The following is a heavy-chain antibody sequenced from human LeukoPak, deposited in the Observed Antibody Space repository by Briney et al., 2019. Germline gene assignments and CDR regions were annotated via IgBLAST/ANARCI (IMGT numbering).Heavy chain of an antibody. CDR3: ARRQQTGGDNGLHNWFDP. CDR1: DGSSSSSS. CDR2: IYSSGST. V-gene: IGHV4-59*08. D-gene: IGHD2-21*01. Sequence: SETLSLTCTVSDGSSSSSSWNWIRQPPEKGLEWIGYIYSSGSTKYNPSLERRVTISVDTSKNQISLKLRSVTAADTAIYYCARRQQTGGDNGLHNWFDPWGQGTLVTVSS. J-gene: IGHJ5*02.